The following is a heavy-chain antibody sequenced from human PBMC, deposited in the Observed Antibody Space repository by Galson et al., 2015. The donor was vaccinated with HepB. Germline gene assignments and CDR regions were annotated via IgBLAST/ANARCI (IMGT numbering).Heavy chain of an antibody. CDR3: ARDIAARQARYFDY. Sequence: SVKVSCKASGYTFTSYGISWVRQAPGQGLEWMGGIIPIFGTANYAQKFQGRVTITADESTSTAYMELSSLRSEDTAVYYCARDIAARQARYFDYWGQGTLVTVSS. D-gene: IGHD6-6*01. CDR2: IIPIFGTA. V-gene: IGHV1-69*13. CDR1: GYTFTSYG. J-gene: IGHJ4*02.